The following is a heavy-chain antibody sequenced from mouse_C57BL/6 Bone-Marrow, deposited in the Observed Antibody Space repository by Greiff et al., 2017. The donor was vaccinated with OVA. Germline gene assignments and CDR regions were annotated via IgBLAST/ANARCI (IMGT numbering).Heavy chain of an antibody. CDR3: ARGGLGAY. CDR1: GFTFSSSA. Sequence: EVQGVESGGGLVKPGGSLKLSCAASGFTFSSSALSWVRQTPEKRLAWVATISDGGSYTYYPDNVKGRFTISRDNAKNNLYLQMSHLKSEDTAMYYCARGGLGAYWGQGTLVTVSA. D-gene: IGHD3-3*01. V-gene: IGHV5-4*01. J-gene: IGHJ3*01. CDR2: ISDGGSYT.